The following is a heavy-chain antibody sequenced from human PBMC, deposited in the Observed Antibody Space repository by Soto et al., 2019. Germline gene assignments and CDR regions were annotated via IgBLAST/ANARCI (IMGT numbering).Heavy chain of an antibody. CDR3: AKGHFYESGRMSSFDP. J-gene: IGHJ5*02. D-gene: IGHD3-10*01. V-gene: IGHV4-59*01. CDR1: GGSINPYY. Sequence: QVHLQESGPGLVKPSETLSLTCTVSGGSINPYYWNWIRQPPGKGLEWIGYIYYTGSTNYNPSLRSRGTISLDTSKKQFSLNLNSVTAADTAVYYCAKGHFYESGRMSSFDPWGQGTLVTVSS. CDR2: IYYTGST.